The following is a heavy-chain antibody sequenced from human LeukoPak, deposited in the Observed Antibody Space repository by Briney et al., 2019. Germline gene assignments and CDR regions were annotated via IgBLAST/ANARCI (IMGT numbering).Heavy chain of an antibody. V-gene: IGHV3-21*04. CDR1: GFTFTSYG. J-gene: IGHJ3*02. CDR2: ISSSDSSL. Sequence: SGGSLRLSCAASGFTFTSYGMNWVRQAPGKGLEWVSYISSSDSSLYYADSVKGRFAISRDDAKNSVYLQMNSLRAEDTAVYYCAKLGRTFGWFGESSDAFDIWGQGTMVTVSS. CDR3: AKLGRTFGWFGESSDAFDI. D-gene: IGHD3-10*01.